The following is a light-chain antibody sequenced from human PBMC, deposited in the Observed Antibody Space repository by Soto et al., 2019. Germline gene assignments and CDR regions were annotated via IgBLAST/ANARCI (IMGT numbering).Light chain of an antibody. V-gene: IGLV1-40*01. CDR1: SSNIGATYV. J-gene: IGLJ1*01. CDR2: GNT. CDR3: CSHGGYNNFYV. Sequence: QSVLTQPPSVSGAPGQRVTISCTGTSSNIGATYVHWYQHLPGTAPKLLIYGNTNRPSGVPDRFSGSKSGNTASLTVSGLQAEDEADYYCCSHGGYNNFYVFGTGTKLTVL.